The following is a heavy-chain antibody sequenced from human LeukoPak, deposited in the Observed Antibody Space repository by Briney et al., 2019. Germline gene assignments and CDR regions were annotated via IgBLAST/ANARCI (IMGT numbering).Heavy chain of an antibody. J-gene: IGHJ4*02. CDR3: ARVRMDGSGSYSQFDY. CDR2: INYSGRT. V-gene: IGHV4-59*01. CDR1: GGSISSYY. Sequence: SETLSLICTVSGGSISSYYWSWIRQPPGKGLEWIGYINYSGRTNYNTSLKGRVTISVDTSKNQFSLKLSSVTAADTAVYYCARVRMDGSGSYSQFDYWGQGTLVTVSS. D-gene: IGHD3-10*01.